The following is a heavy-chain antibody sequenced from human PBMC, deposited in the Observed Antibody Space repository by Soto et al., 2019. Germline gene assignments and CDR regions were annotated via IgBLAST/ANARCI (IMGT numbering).Heavy chain of an antibody. CDR3: ASFTDYGDSAA. CDR1: GGSISSYY. D-gene: IGHD4-17*01. Sequence: QVQLQESGPGLVKPSETLSLTCTVSGGSISSYYWSWIRQPPGKGLEWIGYIYYSGSTNYNPSLKSRVTISVDTSKNQFSLKLSSVTAADTAVYYCASFTDYGDSAAWGQGTLVTVSS. J-gene: IGHJ1*01. V-gene: IGHV4-59*01. CDR2: IYYSGST.